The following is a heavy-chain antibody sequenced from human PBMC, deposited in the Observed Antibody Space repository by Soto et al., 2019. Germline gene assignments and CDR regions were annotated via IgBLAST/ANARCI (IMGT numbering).Heavy chain of an antibody. Sequence: PSETLSLTCTVSGGSVSSGSYYWSWIRQPPGKGLEWIGYIYYSGSTNYNPSLKSRVTISVDTSKNQFSLKLSSVTAADTAVYYCARGHYGGNSEIDYWGQGTLVPVSS. CDR3: ARGHYGGNSEIDY. CDR1: GGSVSSGSYY. CDR2: IYYSGST. D-gene: IGHD4-17*01. J-gene: IGHJ4*02. V-gene: IGHV4-61*01.